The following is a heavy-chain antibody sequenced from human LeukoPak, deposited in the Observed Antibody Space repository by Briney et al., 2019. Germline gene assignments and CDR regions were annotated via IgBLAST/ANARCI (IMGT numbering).Heavy chain of an antibody. V-gene: IGHV6-1*01. CDR1: GDSVSSNSAA. CDR3: ARVKYSSSLYYFYYMDV. Sequence: SQTLSLTCAISGDSVSSNSAAWNWIRQSPSRGLEWLGRTYYMSKWYNDYAESVKSRITINPDTSKNQFSLQLNSVTPEDTAVYYCARVKYSSSLYYFYYMDVWGKGTTVTVSS. CDR2: TYYMSKWYN. J-gene: IGHJ6*03. D-gene: IGHD6-6*01.